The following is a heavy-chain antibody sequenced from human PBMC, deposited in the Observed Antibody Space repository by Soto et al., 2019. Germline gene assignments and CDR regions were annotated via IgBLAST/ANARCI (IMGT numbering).Heavy chain of an antibody. V-gene: IGHV4-61*01. J-gene: IGHJ5*02. CDR2: IYHSGST. D-gene: IGHD1-7*01. CDR3: AGYNWNYYFEP. CDR1: VGSVRGGSYY. Sequence: SETLSLTCTFSVGSVRGGSYYCAWLRQPPWKGLEWIGHIYHSGSTIYNPSLKSRVTISIDTSKSQFSLNLNSMTAADTAVYYCAGYNWNYYFEPWVHVTLFSVS.